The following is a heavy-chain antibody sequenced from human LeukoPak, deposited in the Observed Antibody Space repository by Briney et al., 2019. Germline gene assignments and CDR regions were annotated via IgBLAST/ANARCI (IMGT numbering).Heavy chain of an antibody. D-gene: IGHD3-10*01. CDR1: GFTFSAYG. Sequence: ASVKVSCKTSGFTFSAYGIAWVRQAPGHGPEWMGRISNHNGNTKYAQKFQDRITVTTETSTGTASMELRSLKPDDTGIYYCTRGVALATVYYFDFWGRGTRVTVAS. CDR3: TRGVALATVYYFDF. V-gene: IGHV1-18*04. CDR2: ISNHNGNT. J-gene: IGHJ4*02.